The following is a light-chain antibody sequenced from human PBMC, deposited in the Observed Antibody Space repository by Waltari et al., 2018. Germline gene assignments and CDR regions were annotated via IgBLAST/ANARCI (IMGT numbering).Light chain of an antibody. J-gene: IGLJ2*01. CDR2: GNV. V-gene: IGLV1-40*01. Sequence: QSVLTQPPSVSGAPGQRVTISCTGSSSNIGANFDVHWYQQFPGTAPKLLIYGNVNRPSGVPDRFSGSKSGTSASLAITGLRAADEADYYCQSYDSGLSGVIFGGGT. CDR3: QSYDSGLSGVI. CDR1: SSNIGANFD.